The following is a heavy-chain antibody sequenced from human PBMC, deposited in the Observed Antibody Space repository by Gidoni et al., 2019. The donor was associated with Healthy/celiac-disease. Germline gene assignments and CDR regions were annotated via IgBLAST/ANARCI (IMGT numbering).Heavy chain of an antibody. CDR3: ARGFVAADY. CDR2: IYYSGST. CDR1: GGSISSYY. D-gene: IGHD2-21*01. Sequence: QVQLQESGPGLVKPSETLSLTCTVSGGSISSYYWSWIRQPPGKGLEWIGYIYYSGSTNYNPSLKSRVTISVDTSKNQFSLKLSSVTAADTAVYYCARGFVAADYWGQGTLVTVSS. V-gene: IGHV4-59*01. J-gene: IGHJ4*02.